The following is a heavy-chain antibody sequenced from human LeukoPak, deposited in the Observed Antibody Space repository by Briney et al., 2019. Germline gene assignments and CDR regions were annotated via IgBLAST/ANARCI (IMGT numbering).Heavy chain of an antibody. CDR1: GFTFSSYA. V-gene: IGHV3-23*01. J-gene: IGHJ6*02. Sequence: PGGSLGLSCAASGFTFSSYAMSWVRQAPGRGPEWVSGISGSGGFTYYADSVKGRFTISRDNSKNTLYLQMNSLRAEDTAVYYCAKDLLGYSSLRGVNGMAVWGQGTTVTVSS. CDR3: AKDLLGYSSLRGVNGMAV. D-gene: IGHD6-19*01. CDR2: ISGSGGFT.